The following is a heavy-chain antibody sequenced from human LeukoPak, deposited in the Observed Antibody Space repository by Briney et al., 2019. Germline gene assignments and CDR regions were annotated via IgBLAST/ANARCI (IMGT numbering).Heavy chain of an antibody. CDR1: GGTFSSYA. V-gene: IGHV1-69*13. CDR3: AIWLGPSYYYYYMDV. Sequence: GASVKVSCKASGGTFSSYAISWVRQAPGQGVEWMGGIIPIFGTANYAQKFQGRVTITADESTSTAYMELSSLRSEDTAVYYCAIWLGPSYYYYYMDVWGKGTTVTVSS. J-gene: IGHJ6*03. D-gene: IGHD5-12*01. CDR2: IIPIFGTA.